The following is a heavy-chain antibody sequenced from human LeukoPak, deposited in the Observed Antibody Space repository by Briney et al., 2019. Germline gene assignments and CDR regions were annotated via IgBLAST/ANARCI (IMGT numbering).Heavy chain of an antibody. V-gene: IGHV3-33*01. CDR3: ASVNYYDSSGSNWGDY. D-gene: IGHD3-22*01. CDR1: GFTFSSYG. J-gene: IGHJ4*02. CDR2: IWYDGSNK. Sequence: PGGSLRLSCAASGFTFSSYGMHWVRQAPGKGLEWVAVIWYDGSNKYYADSVKGRFTISRDNSKNTLYLQMNSLRAEDTAVYYCASVNYYDSSGSNWGDYWGQGTLVTVSS.